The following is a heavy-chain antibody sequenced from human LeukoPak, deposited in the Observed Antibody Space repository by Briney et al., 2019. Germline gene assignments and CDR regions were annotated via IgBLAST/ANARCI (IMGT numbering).Heavy chain of an antibody. V-gene: IGHV4-39*07. CDR1: GGSISSSSYY. CDR2: IYYSGST. D-gene: IGHD5-18*01. CDR3: AREHTAMVTY. Sequence: SETLSLTCTVSGGSISSSSYYWGWIRQPPGKGLEWIGSIYYSGSTYYNPSLKSRVTISVDTSKNQFSLKLSSVTAADTAVYYCAREHTAMVTYWGQGTLVTVSS. J-gene: IGHJ4*02.